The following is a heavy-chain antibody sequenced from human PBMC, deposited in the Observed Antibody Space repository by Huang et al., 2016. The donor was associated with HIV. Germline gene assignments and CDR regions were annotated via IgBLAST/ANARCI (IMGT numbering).Heavy chain of an antibody. CDR2: IIQIFGTA. CDR3: ARARGYYDSSVSYYFDY. D-gene: IGHD3-22*01. J-gene: IGHJ4*02. Sequence: QVQLVQSGAEVKKPGSSVKVSCKASGGTFSSYAISGVRQAPGQGLEWMGGIIQIFGTANYGQKFQGRVTITADESTSTAYMELSSLRSEDTAVYYCARARGYYDSSVSYYFDYWGQGTLVTVSS. CDR1: GGTFSSYA. V-gene: IGHV1-69*13.